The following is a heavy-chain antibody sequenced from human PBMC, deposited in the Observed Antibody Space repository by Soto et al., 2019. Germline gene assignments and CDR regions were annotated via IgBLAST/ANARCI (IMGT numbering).Heavy chain of an antibody. J-gene: IGHJ6*02. CDR3: TRDPNDAGGVYGMDV. V-gene: IGHV3-49*03. CDR1: GLTFGDYA. Sequence: GGSLRLSCTASGLTFGDYAMSWIRKTTGKGLEWVGFIRSKAYGGTTEYAASVKGRFTISRDDSKSIAYLQMNSLKTEDTAVYYCTRDPNDAGGVYGMDVWGQGTTVTVSS. CDR2: IRSKAYGGTT. D-gene: IGHD1-1*01.